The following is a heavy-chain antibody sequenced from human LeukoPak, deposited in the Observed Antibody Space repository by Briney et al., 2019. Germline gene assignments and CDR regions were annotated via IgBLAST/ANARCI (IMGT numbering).Heavy chain of an antibody. V-gene: IGHV6-1*01. Sequence: SQTLSLTCAISGDSVSSNRAAWNWIRQSPSRGLKWLGRTYYRSRWYNDYAVSVKSRITINTDTSKNQFSLQVNSVTPEDTAVYYCARDSSAAAIPFDYWGQGTLVTVSS. CDR2: TYYRSRWYN. CDR3: ARDSSAAAIPFDY. CDR1: GDSVSSNRAA. D-gene: IGHD2-2*01. J-gene: IGHJ4*02.